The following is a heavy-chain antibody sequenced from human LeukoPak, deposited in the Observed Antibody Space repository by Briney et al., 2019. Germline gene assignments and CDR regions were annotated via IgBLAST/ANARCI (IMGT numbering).Heavy chain of an antibody. CDR3: ARDPDTYSWPHYFQH. CDR1: GYTFTSYG. J-gene: IGHJ1*01. Sequence: ASVKVSCKASGYTFTSYGISWVRQAPGQGLEWMGWISAYNGNTNYAQKLQGRVTMTTDTSTSTAYMELRSLRSDDTAVYYCARDPDTYSWPHYFQHWGQGTLVTVSS. V-gene: IGHV1-18*01. D-gene: IGHD5-18*01. CDR2: ISAYNGNT.